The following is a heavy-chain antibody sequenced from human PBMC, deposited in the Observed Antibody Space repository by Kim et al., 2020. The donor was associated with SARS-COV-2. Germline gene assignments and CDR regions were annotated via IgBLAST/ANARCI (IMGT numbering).Heavy chain of an antibody. CDR3: ASHVAPVAGTVGGAFDI. V-gene: IGHV4-59*08. J-gene: IGHJ3*02. Sequence: LRSRVTISVDTSKNQFSLKLSSVTAADTALYYCASHVAPVAGTVGGAFDIWGQGTMVTVSS. D-gene: IGHD6-19*01.